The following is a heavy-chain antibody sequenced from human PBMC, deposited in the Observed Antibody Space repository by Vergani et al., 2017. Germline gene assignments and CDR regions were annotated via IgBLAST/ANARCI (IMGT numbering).Heavy chain of an antibody. D-gene: IGHD6-13*01. V-gene: IGHV1-69*08. CDR3: ARDIGYSSSCRPGCRYYYGMDV. CDR1: GGTFSSST. Sequence: QVQLVQSGAEVKKPGSSVKVSCKASGGTFSSSTISWVRQAPGQGLEWMGRIIPILGIANYAQKFQGRVTITADKSTSTAYMELSSLRSEDTAVYYCARDIGYSSSCRPGCRYYYGMDVWGQGTTVTVSS. CDR2: IIPILGIA. J-gene: IGHJ6*02.